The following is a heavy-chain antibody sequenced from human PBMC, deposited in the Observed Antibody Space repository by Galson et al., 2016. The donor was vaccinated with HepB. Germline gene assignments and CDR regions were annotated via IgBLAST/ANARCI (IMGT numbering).Heavy chain of an antibody. Sequence: LRLSCAASGFTLSSYDIHWVRQVAGKGLEWVAAVGPAGDTHYSGSVRGRFTISRENARKSLYLQMNSLRAGDTAVYYCSRGQYVVPGGLDVWGQGTTVTVSS. CDR2: VGPAGDT. J-gene: IGHJ6*02. CDR3: SRGQYVVPGGLDV. V-gene: IGHV3-13*04. D-gene: IGHD2-15*01. CDR1: GFTLSSYD.